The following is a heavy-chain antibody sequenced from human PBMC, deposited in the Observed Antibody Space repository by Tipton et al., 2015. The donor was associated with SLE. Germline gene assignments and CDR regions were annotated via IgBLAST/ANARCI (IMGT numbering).Heavy chain of an antibody. D-gene: IGHD3-3*01. J-gene: IGHJ3*02. CDR3: ARRDRYYDLWSGADAFDI. CDR2: IIPIFGTA. V-gene: IGHV1-69*05. CDR1: GGTFSSYT. Sequence: QSGPEVKKPGSSVKVSCKASGGTFSSYTISWVRQAPGQGLEWMGGIIPIFGTANYAQKFQGRVTITTDESTSTAYMELSSLRSEDTAVYYCARRDRYYDLWSGADAFDIWGQGTMVAVSS.